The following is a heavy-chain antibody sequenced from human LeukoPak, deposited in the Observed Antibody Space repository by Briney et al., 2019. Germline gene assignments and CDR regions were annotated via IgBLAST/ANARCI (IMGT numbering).Heavy chain of an antibody. Sequence: SQTLSLTCTVSGGSISSGRYYWSWIRQPAGKGLEWIGRIYTSGSTNYNPSLKSRVTISVDTSKNQFSLKLSSVAAADTAVYYCARVNSPESGLDWFDPWGQGTLVTVSS. J-gene: IGHJ5*02. CDR3: ARVNSPESGLDWFDP. CDR1: GGSISSGRYY. D-gene: IGHD2-8*02. V-gene: IGHV4-61*02. CDR2: IYTSGST.